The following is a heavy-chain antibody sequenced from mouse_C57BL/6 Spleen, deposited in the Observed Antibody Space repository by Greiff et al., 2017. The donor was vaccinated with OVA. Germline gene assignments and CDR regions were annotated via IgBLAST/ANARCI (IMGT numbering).Heavy chain of an antibody. D-gene: IGHD1-1*01. CDR3: ARTEVIDTTEVFDY. J-gene: IGHJ2*01. CDR1: GYTFTSYW. V-gene: IGHV1-55*01. CDR2: IYPGSGST. Sequence: VQLQQPGAELVKPGASVKMSCKASGYTFTSYWITWVKQRPGQGLEWIGDIYPGSGSTNYNEKFKGKATLTVDTSSSTAYMQLSSLTSEYSEVYYCARTEVIDTTEVFDYWGQGTTLTVSS.